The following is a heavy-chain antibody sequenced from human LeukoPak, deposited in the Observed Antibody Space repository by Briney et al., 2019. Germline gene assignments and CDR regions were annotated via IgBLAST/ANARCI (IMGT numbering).Heavy chain of an antibody. CDR2: MSYDGSNK. Sequence: PGRSLRLSCAASGFTFSSYAMHWVRQAPGKGLEWVAVMSYDGSNKYYADSVKGRFTISRDNSKNTLYLQMNSLRAEDTAVYYCARAETTVTNLDYWGQGTLVTVSS. J-gene: IGHJ4*02. D-gene: IGHD4-17*01. CDR3: ARAETTVTNLDY. V-gene: IGHV3-30-3*01. CDR1: GFTFSSYA.